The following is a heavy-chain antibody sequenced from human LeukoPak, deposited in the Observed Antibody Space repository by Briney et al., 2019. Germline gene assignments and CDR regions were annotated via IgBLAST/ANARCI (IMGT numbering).Heavy chain of an antibody. CDR2: ISYDGSNK. D-gene: IGHD6-13*01. CDR1: GFTFSSYA. Sequence: GGSLRLSCAASGFTFSSYAMHWVRQAPGKGLEWVAVISYDGSNKYHADSVKGRFTISRDNSKNTLYLQMNSLRAEDTAVYYCASGGSSWYYFDYWGQGTLVTVSS. J-gene: IGHJ4*02. CDR3: ASGGSSWYYFDY. V-gene: IGHV3-30-3*01.